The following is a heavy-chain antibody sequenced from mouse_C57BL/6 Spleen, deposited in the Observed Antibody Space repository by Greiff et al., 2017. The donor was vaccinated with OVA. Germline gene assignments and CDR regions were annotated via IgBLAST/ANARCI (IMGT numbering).Heavy chain of an antibody. Sequence: EVKLVESGGGLVKPGGSLKLSCAASGFTFSDYGMHWVRQAPEKGLEWVAYISSGSSTIYYADTVKGRFTISRDNAKNTLFLQMTSLRSEDTAMYYCARGYYGNYVPYWGQGTLVTVSA. CDR3: ARGYYGNYVPY. CDR1: GFTFSDYG. CDR2: ISSGSSTI. J-gene: IGHJ3*01. V-gene: IGHV5-17*01. D-gene: IGHD2-1*01.